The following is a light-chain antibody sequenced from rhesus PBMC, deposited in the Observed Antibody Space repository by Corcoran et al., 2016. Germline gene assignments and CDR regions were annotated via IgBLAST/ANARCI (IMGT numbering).Light chain of an antibody. J-gene: IGLJ1*01. CDR3: WSYGRSGSII. V-gene: IGLV2-19*02. CDR1: SSDIGYYNA. CDR2: GGY. Sequence: QAAPTQSPSVSGSLGQSVTISCTGTSSDIGYYNAVSWYQQHPGKAPRLMIFGGYKRPSGVSDRFSGSKSGNTASLTISGLQAEDEADYYCWSYGRSGSIIFGSGTRLTVL.